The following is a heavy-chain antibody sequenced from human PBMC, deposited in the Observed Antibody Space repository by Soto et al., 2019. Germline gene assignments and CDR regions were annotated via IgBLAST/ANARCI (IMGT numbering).Heavy chain of an antibody. CDR1: GYTFASYG. Sequence: QVELVQSGAEVKKPGASVKVSCKASGYTFASYGISWVRQAPGQGLEWMGWISAYNGNTNYAQKFQGRVTMTTDTFTRTAHMEVRSLRSDDTAVYYCAREGTCSSTSCPTYFSFGMDVWGQGTTVTVSS. D-gene: IGHD2-2*01. V-gene: IGHV1-18*01. CDR3: AREGTCSSTSCPTYFSFGMDV. CDR2: ISAYNGNT. J-gene: IGHJ6*02.